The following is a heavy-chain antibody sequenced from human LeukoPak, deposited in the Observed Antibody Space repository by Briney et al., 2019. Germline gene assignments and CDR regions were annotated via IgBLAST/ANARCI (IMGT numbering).Heavy chain of an antibody. CDR2: IYYSGTT. Sequence: PSETLSLTCTVSGGAISTTSYYWGWIRQPPGKGLEWIGSIYYSGTTYYDPSLKSRVTIYVDTSRNQFSLKVTSVTAADTAVYYCAELGITMIGGVWGKGTTVTISS. V-gene: IGHV4-39*01. CDR1: GGAISTTSYY. D-gene: IGHD3-10*02. CDR3: AELGITMIGGV. J-gene: IGHJ6*04.